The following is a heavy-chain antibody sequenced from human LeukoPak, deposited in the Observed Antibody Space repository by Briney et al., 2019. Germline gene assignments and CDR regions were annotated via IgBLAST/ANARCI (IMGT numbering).Heavy chain of an antibody. CDR2: IGIRGDT. Sequence: GGSLRLSCAASGFTFIDYDMHWVRQVIGKGLEWVSAIGIRGDTHYSGSVKGRFTISRENAESSLYLQMNSLRAEDTAVYYCARGGIQVSGIDEFDYWGQGALVTVSS. D-gene: IGHD6-19*01. J-gene: IGHJ4*02. CDR1: GFTFIDYD. V-gene: IGHV3-13*01. CDR3: ARGGIQVSGIDEFDY.